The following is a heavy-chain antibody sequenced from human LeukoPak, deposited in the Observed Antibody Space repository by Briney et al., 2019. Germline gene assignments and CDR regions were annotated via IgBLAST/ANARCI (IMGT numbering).Heavy chain of an antibody. CDR3: ARDTALLSPYYYYYYMDV. Sequence: PGGSLRLSCAASGFTFSSYSMNWVRQAPGKGLEWVSYISSSSSTIYYADSVKGRFTISRDNAKNSLYLQMNSLRAEDTAVYYCARDTALLSPYYYYYYMDVWGKGTTVTVSS. CDR2: ISSSSSTI. J-gene: IGHJ6*03. D-gene: IGHD2/OR15-2a*01. CDR1: GFTFSSYS. V-gene: IGHV3-48*01.